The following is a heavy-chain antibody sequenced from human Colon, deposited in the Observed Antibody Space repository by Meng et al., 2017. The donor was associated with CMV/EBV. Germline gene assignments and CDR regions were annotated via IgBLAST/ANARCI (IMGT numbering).Heavy chain of an antibody. V-gene: IGHV4-39*07. CDR1: GGSIDTRRYY. J-gene: IGHJ6*02. CDR2: FYYSGTT. D-gene: IGHD3-10*01. CDR3: ARGLWFGGYAMDV. Sequence: SETLSLTCAVSGGSIDTRRYYWSWIRQPPGKGPEWIGSFYYSGTTYYSPSLKSRVTILVDTSKNQFSLKLRSVTAADTAVHYCARGLWFGGYAMDVWGQGTTVTVSS.